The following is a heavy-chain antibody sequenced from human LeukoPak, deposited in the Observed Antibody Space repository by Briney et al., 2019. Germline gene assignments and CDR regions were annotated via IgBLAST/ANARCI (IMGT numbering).Heavy chain of an antibody. Sequence: GGSLRLSCAASGFTFRNYGTHWVRQAPGKGLEWVTIIRHDGSEKLYADSVKGRFTISRDNSKNTLYLQVNSLRAEDTAVYYCSKDYRYCSGTSCYHPWYFDYWGQGTLVTVSS. CDR1: GFTFRNYG. D-gene: IGHD2-2*01. CDR2: IRHDGSEK. V-gene: IGHV3-30*02. J-gene: IGHJ4*02. CDR3: SKDYRYCSGTSCYHPWYFDY.